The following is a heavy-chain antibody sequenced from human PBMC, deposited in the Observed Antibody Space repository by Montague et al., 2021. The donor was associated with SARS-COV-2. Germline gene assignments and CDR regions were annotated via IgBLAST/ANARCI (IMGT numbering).Heavy chain of an antibody. CDR1: GVSLSSSFY. CDR3: ASSSYSSRWCYFDY. J-gene: IGHJ4*02. D-gene: IGHD6-13*01. V-gene: IGHV4-39*01. Sequence: SETLSLTCTVSGVSLSSSFYWCWIRQPPGKVLEWIGSIYYSGSTFYNPSLKRRATISVDTSKKQSSLRPTSAAAADTVVYYCASSSYSSRWCYFDYWGQGTLVAVSS. CDR2: IYYSGST.